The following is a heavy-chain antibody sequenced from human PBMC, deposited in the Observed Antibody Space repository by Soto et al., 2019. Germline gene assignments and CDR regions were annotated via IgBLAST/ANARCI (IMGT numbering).Heavy chain of an antibody. J-gene: IGHJ4*02. Sequence: ASVKVSCKASGYXFTSYGISWVRQAPGQGLEWMGWISAYNGNTNYAQKLQGRVTMTTDTSTSTAYMELRSLRSDDTAVYYCALWPYYYDSSGIFDYWGQGTLVTVSS. CDR3: ALWPYYYDSSGIFDY. CDR1: GYXFTSYG. CDR2: ISAYNGNT. D-gene: IGHD3-22*01. V-gene: IGHV1-18*01.